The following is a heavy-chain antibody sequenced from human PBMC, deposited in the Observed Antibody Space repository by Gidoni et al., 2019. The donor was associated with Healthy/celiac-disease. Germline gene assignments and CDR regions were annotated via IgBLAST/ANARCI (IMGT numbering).Heavy chain of an antibody. Sequence: QVQLQQWGAGLLKPSETLSLTCAVYGGSFSGYYWSWIRQPPGKGLEWIGEINHSGSTNYNPSLKSRVTISGDTSKNQFSLKVSSVTAADTAVYYWARENANAWFDPWGQGTLVTVSS. J-gene: IGHJ5*02. CDR1: GGSFSGYY. CDR2: INHSGST. CDR3: ARENANAWFDP. V-gene: IGHV4-34*02. D-gene: IGHD1-1*01.